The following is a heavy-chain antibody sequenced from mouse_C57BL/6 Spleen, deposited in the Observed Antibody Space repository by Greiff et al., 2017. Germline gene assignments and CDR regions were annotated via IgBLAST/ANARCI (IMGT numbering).Heavy chain of an antibody. V-gene: IGHV1-55*01. CDR1: GYTFTSYW. CDR2: IYPGSGST. CDR3: ARYLLYGSSYGYFDY. J-gene: IGHJ2*01. Sequence: VKLQQPGAELVKPGASVKMSCKASGYTFTSYWITWVKQRPGQGLEWIGDIYPGSGSTNYNEKFKSKATLTVDTSSSTAYMQLSSLTSEDSAVYYCARYLLYGSSYGYFDYWGQGTTLTVSS. D-gene: IGHD1-1*01.